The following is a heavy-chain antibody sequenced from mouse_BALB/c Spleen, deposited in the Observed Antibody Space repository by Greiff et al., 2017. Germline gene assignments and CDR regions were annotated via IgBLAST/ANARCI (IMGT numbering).Heavy chain of an antibody. V-gene: IGHV1-7*01. CDR2: INPSTGYT. D-gene: IGHD2-5*01. CDR1: GYTFTSYW. J-gene: IGHJ2*01. CDR3: ARLSNYYFDY. Sequence: VKLMESGAELAKPGASVKMSCKASGYTFTSYWMHWVKQRPGQGLEWIGYINPSTGYTEYNQKFKDKATLTADKSSSTAYMQLSSLTSEDSAVYYCARLSNYYFDYWGQGTTLTVSS.